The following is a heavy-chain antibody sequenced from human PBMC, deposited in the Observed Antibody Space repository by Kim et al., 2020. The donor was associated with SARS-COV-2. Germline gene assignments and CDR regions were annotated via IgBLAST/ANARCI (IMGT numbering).Heavy chain of an antibody. CDR3: AKKSGDFWSGYRFDYYYMDV. J-gene: IGHJ6*03. D-gene: IGHD3-3*01. Sequence: GGSLRLSCAASGFTFSSCAIHWVRQAPGKGLEWVSAISGSGGSTYYADSVKGRFTISRDNSKNTLYMQMNSLRAEDTSVYYCAKKSGDFWSGYRFDYYYMDVWGKGTTVTVSS. CDR2: ISGSGGST. V-gene: IGHV3-23*01. CDR1: GFTFSSCA.